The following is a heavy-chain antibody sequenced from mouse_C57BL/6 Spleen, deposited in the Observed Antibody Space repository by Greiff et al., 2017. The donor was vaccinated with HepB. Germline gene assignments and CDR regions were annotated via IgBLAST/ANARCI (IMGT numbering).Heavy chain of an antibody. J-gene: IGHJ3*01. CDR2: IWSDGST. V-gene: IGHV2-6*03. CDR1: GFSLTSYG. D-gene: IGHD2-5*01. Sequence: VQLQQSGPGLVAPSQSLSITCTVSGFSLTSYGVHWVRQPPGKGLEWLVVIWSDGSTTYNSAHKSRLSISKDNSTSQVFLKMNSLQTDDTAMYYSAGPKAYYSNYELAYWGQGTLVTVSA. CDR3: AGPKAYYSNYELAY.